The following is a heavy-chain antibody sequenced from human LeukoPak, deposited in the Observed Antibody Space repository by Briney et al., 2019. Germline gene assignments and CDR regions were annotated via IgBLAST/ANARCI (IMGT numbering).Heavy chain of an antibody. J-gene: IGHJ4*02. CDR1: GGSISSYY. CDR3: ARGSGGSREYSFDY. Sequence: PSETLSLTCTVSGGSISSYYWSWIRQPPGKGLEWIGYIYYSGSTNYNPSLKSRVTISVDTSKNQFSLKLSSVTAADTAVYYCARGSGGSREYSFDYWGQGTLVTVSS. D-gene: IGHD2-15*01. CDR2: IYYSGST. V-gene: IGHV4-59*01.